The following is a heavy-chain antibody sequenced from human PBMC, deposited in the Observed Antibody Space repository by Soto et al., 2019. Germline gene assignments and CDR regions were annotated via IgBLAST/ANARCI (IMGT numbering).Heavy chain of an antibody. Sequence: VESVNICCKGSGYSFTRNWIVWVLQMPGKGLEWMGIIYHGDSNTTYSPSFQGQVTISADKSISTAYLQWSSLKASDTAIYYCARRYGPNSEIDYWGQGTLVTVS. CDR1: GYSFTRNW. J-gene: IGHJ4*02. D-gene: IGHD4-17*01. CDR3: ARRYGPNSEIDY. V-gene: IGHV5-51*01. CDR2: IYHGDSNT.